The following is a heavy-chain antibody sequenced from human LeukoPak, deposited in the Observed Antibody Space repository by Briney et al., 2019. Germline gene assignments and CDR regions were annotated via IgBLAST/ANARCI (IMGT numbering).Heavy chain of an antibody. CDR3: ASLPRIDNGAVFDA. J-gene: IGHJ4*02. V-gene: IGHV3-23*01. Sequence: PGGSLRLSCAASGFTFSSYAMSWVRQAPGKGLEWVSAISGSGGSTYYADSVKGRFTISRDNSKNTLYLQLNSLRAEDTAVYYCASLPRIDNGAVFDAWGQGTLVTVSS. D-gene: IGHD2-15*01. CDR1: GFTFSSYA. CDR2: ISGSGGST.